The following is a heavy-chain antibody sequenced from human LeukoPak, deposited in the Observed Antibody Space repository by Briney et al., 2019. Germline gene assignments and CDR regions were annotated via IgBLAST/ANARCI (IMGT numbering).Heavy chain of an antibody. D-gene: IGHD6-13*01. CDR1: GYTFTSYG. CDR3: ARDGYSSSWYEPESLDY. J-gene: IGHJ4*02. CDR2: ISAYNGNT. Sequence: GASVKVSCKASGYTFTSYGISWVRQAPGQGLEWMGWISAYNGNTNYAQKLQGRVTMTTDTSTSTAYMELRSLRSDDTAVYYCARDGYSSSWYEPESLDYWGQGTLVTVSS. V-gene: IGHV1-18*01.